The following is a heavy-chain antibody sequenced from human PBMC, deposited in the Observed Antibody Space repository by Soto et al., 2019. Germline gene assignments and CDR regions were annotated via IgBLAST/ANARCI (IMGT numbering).Heavy chain of an antibody. CDR1: GFTFTSSA. V-gene: IGHV1-58*01. J-gene: IGHJ5*02. CDR2: IVVGSGNT. Sequence: SVKVSCKXSGFTFTSSAVQWVRQARGQRLEWIGWIVVGSGNTNYAQKFQERVTITRDMSTSTAYMELSSLRSEDTAVYYCAADHSSSQVKFDPWGQGTLVTVSS. D-gene: IGHD6-13*01. CDR3: AADHSSSQVKFDP.